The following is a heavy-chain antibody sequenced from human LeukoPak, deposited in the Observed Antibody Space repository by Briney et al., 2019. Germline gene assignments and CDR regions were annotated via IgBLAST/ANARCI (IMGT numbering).Heavy chain of an antibody. V-gene: IGHV4-39*01. J-gene: IGHJ4*02. CDR3: ARQRKRWSPDY. D-gene: IGHD4-23*01. Sequence: PSETLSLTCTVSGGSISISRYYWGWIRQPPGRGLEWIGSIYYSGSTYYNPSLKSRVTISVDTSKNQFSLKLSSVTAADTAVYYCARQRKRWSPDYWGQGTLVTVSS. CDR1: GGSISISRYY. CDR2: IYYSGST.